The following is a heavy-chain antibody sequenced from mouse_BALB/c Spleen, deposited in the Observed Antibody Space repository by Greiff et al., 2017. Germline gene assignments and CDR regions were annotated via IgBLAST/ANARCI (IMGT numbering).Heavy chain of an antibody. CDR2: ISSGGST. D-gene: IGHD2-1*01. V-gene: IGHV5-6-5*01. Sequence: EVQLVESGGGLVKPGGSLKLSCAASGFTFSSYAMSWVRQTPEKRLEWVASISSGGSTYYPDSVKGRFTISRDNARNIQYLQMSSLRSEDTAMYYCARQGNYYFDYWGQGTTLTVSS. J-gene: IGHJ2*01. CDR1: GFTFSSYA. CDR3: ARQGNYYFDY.